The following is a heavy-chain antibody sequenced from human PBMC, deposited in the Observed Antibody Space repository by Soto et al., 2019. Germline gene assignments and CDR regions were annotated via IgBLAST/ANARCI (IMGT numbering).Heavy chain of an antibody. J-gene: IGHJ6*02. Sequence: QLQLQESGPGLVMPSETLSLTCTVSGGSISTTSYYWGWIRQPPGKGLEWIGNIYYSGSTYYNPSLKSRVTVSVDPTKXXFXLXXSSVTAADTAMYYCARQSEYYYATGRAAPLYGMDVWGQGTTVTVS. CDR3: ARQSEYYYATGRAAPLYGMDV. D-gene: IGHD3-10*01. CDR2: IYYSGST. CDR1: GGSISTTSYY. V-gene: IGHV4-39*01.